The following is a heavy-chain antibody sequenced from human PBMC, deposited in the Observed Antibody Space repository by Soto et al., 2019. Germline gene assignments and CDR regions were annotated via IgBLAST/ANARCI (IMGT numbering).Heavy chain of an antibody. J-gene: IGHJ6*02. CDR1: GHSLTTYW. Sequence: GASLKISCKRYGHSLTTYWLDWVRQRPGKGLEWMGSIHPGESDTRYSPSFQGQVTISADRSITTAYLQRSSLKASDTAIYYCARHEATYYNFYGMDVSGQRTTVAAS. CDR2: IHPGESDT. V-gene: IGHV5-51*01. CDR3: ARHEATYYNFYGMDV.